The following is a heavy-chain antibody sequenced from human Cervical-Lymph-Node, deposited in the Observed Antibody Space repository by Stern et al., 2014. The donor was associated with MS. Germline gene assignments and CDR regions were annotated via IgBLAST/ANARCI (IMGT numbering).Heavy chain of an antibody. D-gene: IGHD4-17*01. CDR3: ARGDYWSNYYYGMDV. J-gene: IGHJ6*02. CDR2: INAGNGNT. V-gene: IGHV1-3*01. Sequence: QVQLVQSGAEVKKPGASVKVSCKASGYTFTSYAMHWVRQAPGQRLEWMGWINAGNGNTKYSQKFQGRVTITRDTSASTAYMELSSLRSEDTAVYYCARGDYWSNYYYGMDVWGQGTTVTVSS. CDR1: GYTFTSYA.